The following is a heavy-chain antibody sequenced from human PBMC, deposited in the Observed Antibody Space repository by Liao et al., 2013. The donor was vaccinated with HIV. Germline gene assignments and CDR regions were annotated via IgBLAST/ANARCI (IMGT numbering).Heavy chain of an antibody. CDR1: GGSISSSSYY. V-gene: IGHV4-39*07. Sequence: QLQLQESGPGLVKPSETLSLTCTVSGGSISSSSYYWGWIRQPPGKGLEWIGSIYYSGSTYYNPSLKSRVTISVDTSKNQFSLKLSSVTAADTAVYYCARDRMSTMTPEGDAFDIWGQGTMVTVSS. D-gene: IGHD3-22*01. CDR3: ARDRMSTMTPEGDAFDI. J-gene: IGHJ3*02. CDR2: IYYSGST.